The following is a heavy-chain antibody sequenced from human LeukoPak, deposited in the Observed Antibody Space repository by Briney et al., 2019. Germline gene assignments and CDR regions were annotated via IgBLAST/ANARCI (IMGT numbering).Heavy chain of an antibody. CDR2: IRYDGSNK. Sequence: GGSLRLSCAASGFTFSSYGMHWVRQAPGKGLEWVAFIRYDGSNKYYADSVKGRFTISRDNSKNTLYLQMNSLRAEDTAVYYCAKDYYDSSGYYYVSYWGQGTLVTVSS. J-gene: IGHJ4*02. CDR1: GFTFSSYG. D-gene: IGHD3-22*01. V-gene: IGHV3-30*02. CDR3: AKDYYDSSGYYYVSY.